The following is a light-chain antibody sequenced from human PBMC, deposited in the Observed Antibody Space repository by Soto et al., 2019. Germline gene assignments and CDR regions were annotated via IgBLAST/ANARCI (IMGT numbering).Light chain of an antibody. CDR2: DVS. CDR1: SSDVGGYNS. CDR3: SSYAGSNNYV. J-gene: IGLJ1*01. Sequence: QSALTQPPSASGSPGQSVTISCTGPSSDVGGYNSVSWYQQHPGKAPKLMIYDVSKRPSGVPDRFSGSKSGNTASLTVSGLQAEDEADYYCSSYAGSNNYVFGTGTKVTVL. V-gene: IGLV2-8*01.